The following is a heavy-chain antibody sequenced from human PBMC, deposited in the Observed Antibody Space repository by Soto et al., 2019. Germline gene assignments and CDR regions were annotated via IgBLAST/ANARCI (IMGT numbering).Heavy chain of an antibody. CDR3: ARSAVLNC. Sequence: QVQLVESGGGVVQPGRSLRLSCAASGFTFSSYGMHWVRQAPGKGLEWVAVISYDGSNKYYADSVKGRFTISRDNSKNTLYLQMNSLRAEDTAVYYCARSAVLNCWGQGTLVTVSS. CDR2: ISYDGSNK. CDR1: GFTFSSYG. J-gene: IGHJ4*02. V-gene: IGHV3-30*03.